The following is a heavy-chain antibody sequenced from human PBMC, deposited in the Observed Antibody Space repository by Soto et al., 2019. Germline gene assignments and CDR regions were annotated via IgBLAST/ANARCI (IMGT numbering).Heavy chain of an antibody. J-gene: IGHJ6*03. CDR1: GYTFTSYA. CDR2: INAGNGNT. D-gene: IGHD2-2*01. Sequence: ASVKVSCKASGYTFTSYAMHWVRQAPGQRLEWMGWINAGNGNTKYSQKFQGRVTITRDTSASTAYMELSSLRSEDTAVYYCALSGVVVPAAMYFYYYMDVWGKGTPVTVSS. V-gene: IGHV1-3*01. CDR3: ALSGVVVPAAMYFYYYMDV.